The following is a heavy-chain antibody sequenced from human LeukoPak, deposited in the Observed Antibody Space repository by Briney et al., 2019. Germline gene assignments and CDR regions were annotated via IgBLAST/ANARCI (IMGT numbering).Heavy chain of an antibody. CDR3: TTCAPNRYWFAP. CDR2: IDYGGYT. D-gene: IGHD2-2*01. J-gene: IGHJ5*02. V-gene: IGHV4-59*08. CDR1: EGSISHDY. Sequence: SETLSLTCNISEGSISHDYWVWVRQPPGKGLEWIAYIDYGGYTDYNPSVKSRVTMSIDTSKGQFTLHLRSVSAADTAIYYCTTCAPNRYWFAPWGQGIQVTVSS.